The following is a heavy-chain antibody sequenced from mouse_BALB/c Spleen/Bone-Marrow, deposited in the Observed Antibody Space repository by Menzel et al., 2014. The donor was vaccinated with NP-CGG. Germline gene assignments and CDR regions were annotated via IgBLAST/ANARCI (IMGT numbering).Heavy chain of an antibody. CDR2: IRSKANNHAT. D-gene: IGHD2-5*01. CDR1: GFTFSDAW. J-gene: IGHJ4*01. CDR3: TTPDSNFYYYAMDY. V-gene: IGHV6-6*01. Sequence: EVKVEESGGGLVQPGGSMKLSCAASGFTFSDAWMDWVRQSPEKGLEWVAEIRSKANNHATYYAESVKGRFTISRDDSTSSVYLQMTSLRAEDTGIYYCTTPDSNFYYYAMDYRGQGTSVTVSS.